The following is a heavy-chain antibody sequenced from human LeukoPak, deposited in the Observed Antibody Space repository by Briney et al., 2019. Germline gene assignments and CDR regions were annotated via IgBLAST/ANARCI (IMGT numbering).Heavy chain of an antibody. CDR3: ARGGGYSYGSFDY. CDR1: GIIFSNYW. Sequence: GGSLRLSCAASGIIFSNYWMHWVRQAPGKGLVWVSRINRDGSSTSYADSAKGRFTISRDNAKNTLYLQMNSLRAEDTAVYYCARGGGYSYGSFDYWGQGTLVTVSS. V-gene: IGHV3-74*01. D-gene: IGHD5-18*01. J-gene: IGHJ4*02. CDR2: INRDGSST.